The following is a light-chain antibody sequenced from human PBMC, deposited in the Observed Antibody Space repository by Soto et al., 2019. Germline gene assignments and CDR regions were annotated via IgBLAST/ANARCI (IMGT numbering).Light chain of an antibody. CDR2: AAS. CDR1: QTISSW. V-gene: IGKV1-5*01. J-gene: IGKJ1*01. Sequence: DIQMTQSPSTLSGSVGDRVTITCRASQTISSWLAWYQQKPGKAPKLLIYAASTLQSGVQSSFSGSGSGTEFTLTIRSLQPDDIATYYCKQYNSYSWTFGQGTKVDIK. CDR3: KQYNSYSWT.